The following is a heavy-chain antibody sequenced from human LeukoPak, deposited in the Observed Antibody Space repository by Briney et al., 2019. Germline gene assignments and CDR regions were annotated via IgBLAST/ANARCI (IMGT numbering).Heavy chain of an antibody. D-gene: IGHD4-17*01. CDR3: ARATYGDSYYYYYYMDV. V-gene: IGHV3-53*01. Sequence: GSLRLSCEASGFTFSSYSMNWVRQAPGKGLEWVSVIYSGGSTYYADSVKGRFTISRDNSKNTLYLQMNSLRAEDTAVYYCARATYGDSYYYYYYMDVWGKGTTVTISS. CDR1: GFTFSSYS. J-gene: IGHJ6*03. CDR2: IYSGGST.